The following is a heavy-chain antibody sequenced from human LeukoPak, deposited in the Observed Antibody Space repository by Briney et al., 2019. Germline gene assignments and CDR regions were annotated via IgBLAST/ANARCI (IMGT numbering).Heavy chain of an antibody. D-gene: IGHD2-2*01. CDR1: GFTFSNFA. Sequence: PGGSLRLSCAASGFTFSNFAMSWVRQAPGKGLEWVSAISGSGGSTYYADSVKGRFTISRDNSKNTLYLQMNSLRAEDTAVYYCAKDTDIVVVPARFDPWGQGALVTVSS. V-gene: IGHV3-23*01. CDR3: AKDTDIVVVPARFDP. CDR2: ISGSGGST. J-gene: IGHJ5*02.